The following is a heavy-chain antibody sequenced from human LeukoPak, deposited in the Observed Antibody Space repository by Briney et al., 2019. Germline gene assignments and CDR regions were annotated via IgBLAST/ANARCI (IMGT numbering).Heavy chain of an antibody. V-gene: IGHV3-23*01. CDR1: RFTFSKLA. J-gene: IGHJ6*02. CDR3: ARNKRRGPVPYFHYVRDV. Sequence: GGALRLSCAASRFTFSKLAMSWARQAPGKGLEWVSGISASGDSTYYADSVKGRITISRDNAKNSLYLQMNSVRVEDIANFYCARNKRRGPVPYFHYVRDVWGQGTAVTVSS. CDR2: ISASGDST.